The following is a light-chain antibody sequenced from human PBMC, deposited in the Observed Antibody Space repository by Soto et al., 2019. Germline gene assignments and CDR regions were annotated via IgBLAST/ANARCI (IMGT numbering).Light chain of an antibody. CDR1: QNIRGW. Sequence: DIRMTQSPSTLSTSVGDRVTITCRASQNIRGWLAWYQQKPGKAPKLLIYDASSLESGVPSRFSGSGSGTEFTLTISSLQPDDFATYYCQQYNSYSTFGQGTKLEIK. CDR2: DAS. CDR3: QQYNSYST. J-gene: IGKJ2*01. V-gene: IGKV1-5*01.